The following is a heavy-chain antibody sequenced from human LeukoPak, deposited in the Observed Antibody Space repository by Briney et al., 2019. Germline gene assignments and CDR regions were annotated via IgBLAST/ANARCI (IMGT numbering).Heavy chain of an antibody. Sequence: PSETLSLTCTVSGGSISSYYWSWIRQPAGKGLEWIGRIYTSGSTNYNPSLKSRVTMSVDTSKNQFSLKLSSVTAADTAVYYCARIVWYFWSGYPSGYMDVWGKGTTVTVSS. V-gene: IGHV4-4*07. CDR1: GGSISSYY. D-gene: IGHD3-3*01. CDR2: IYTSGST. J-gene: IGHJ6*03. CDR3: ARIVWYFWSGYPSGYMDV.